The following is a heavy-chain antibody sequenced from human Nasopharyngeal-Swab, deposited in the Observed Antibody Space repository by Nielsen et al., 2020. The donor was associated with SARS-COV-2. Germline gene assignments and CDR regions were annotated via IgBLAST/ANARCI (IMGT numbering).Heavy chain of an antibody. V-gene: IGHV5-51*01. D-gene: IGHD5-24*01. CDR2: IYPGDSDT. J-gene: IGHJ4*02. CDR1: GYSFTSYW. Sequence: GSLKISCKGSGYSFTSYWIGWVRQMPGKGLEWMGIIYPGDSDTRYSPSFQGQVTISADKSISTAYLQWSSLKASDTAMYYCARQALGRDGYINPDYWGQGTLVTVSS. CDR3: ARQALGRDGYINPDY.